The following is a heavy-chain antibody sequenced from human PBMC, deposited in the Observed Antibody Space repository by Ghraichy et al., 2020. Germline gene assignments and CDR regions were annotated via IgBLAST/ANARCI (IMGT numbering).Heavy chain of an antibody. D-gene: IGHD5-24*01. Sequence: GESLNISCAASGFPFSFYAMYWVRQGPGKGLEYVSGIRSDGGSTYYANSVKGRFTISRDNSKNMLYLQMGSLRAEDMAVYYCAMAFDYWGQGTLVTVSS. CDR3: AMAFDY. V-gene: IGHV3-64*01. J-gene: IGHJ4*02. CDR1: GFPFSFYA. CDR2: IRSDGGST.